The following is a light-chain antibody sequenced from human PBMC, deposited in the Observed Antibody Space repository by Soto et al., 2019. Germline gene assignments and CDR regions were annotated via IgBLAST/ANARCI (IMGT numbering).Light chain of an antibody. J-gene: IGLJ3*02. CDR2: EAS. CDR1: SSDVGSYNL. V-gene: IGLV2-23*01. Sequence: QSALTQPASVSGSPGQSITISCTGTSSDVGSYNLVSWYQQHPDKAPKLMIYEASQRPSGVSNRFSGSKSGNTASLTISGLQAEDEADYYCCSYAGTSTWVFGGGTKVTVL. CDR3: CSYAGTSTWV.